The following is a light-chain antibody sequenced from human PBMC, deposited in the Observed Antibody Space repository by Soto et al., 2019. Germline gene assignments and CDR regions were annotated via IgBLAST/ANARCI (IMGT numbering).Light chain of an antibody. CDR3: QQYNNWPQT. CDR2: GVS. J-gene: IGKJ1*01. CDR1: QRVGTN. V-gene: IGKV3-15*01. Sequence: EKVMTQAPVTQPVSPGDSVTLSCRASQRVGTNLAWYQQKPGQAPSLLIYGVSTRATGIPTRFSGSGSGRQFTLTISSLQSEDFAVYYCQQYNNWPQTFGQGTKVDIK.